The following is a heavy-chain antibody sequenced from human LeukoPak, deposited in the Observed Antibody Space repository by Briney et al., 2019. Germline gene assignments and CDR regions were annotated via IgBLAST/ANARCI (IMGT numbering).Heavy chain of an antibody. Sequence: SETLSLTCTVSGGSISSYYWSWIRQPAGKGLEWIGRIYTSGSTNYNPSLKSRVTMSVDTSKNQFSLKLSSVTAADTAVYYCARGEGDSSGYYCPTLGNDFDYWGQGTLVTVSS. V-gene: IGHV4-4*07. D-gene: IGHD3-22*01. J-gene: IGHJ4*02. CDR1: GGSISSYY. CDR2: IYTSGST. CDR3: ARGEGDSSGYYCPTLGNDFDY.